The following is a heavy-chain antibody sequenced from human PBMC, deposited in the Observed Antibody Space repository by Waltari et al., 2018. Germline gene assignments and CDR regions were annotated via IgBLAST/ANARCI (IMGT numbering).Heavy chain of an antibody. D-gene: IGHD6-13*01. CDR2: IYHSGST. CDR1: GYSISSGYY. J-gene: IGHJ6*02. Sequence: QVQLQESGPGLVKPSETLSLTCAVSGYSISSGYYWGWIRQPPGKGLEWIGSIYHSGSTYYNPSLKSRVTISVDTSKNQFSLKLSSVTAADTAVYYCARFVSSWYGLDVWGQGTTVT. V-gene: IGHV4-38-2*01. CDR3: ARFVSSWYGLDV.